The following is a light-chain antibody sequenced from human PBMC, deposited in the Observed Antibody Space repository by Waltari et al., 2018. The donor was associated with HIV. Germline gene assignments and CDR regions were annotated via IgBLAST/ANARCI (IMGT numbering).Light chain of an antibody. CDR3: SSYAGSTNRVV. CDR2: DVY. Sequence: QSALAQSPSASGFPGQAVTISCTGTSSDIGSSAYVSWYQQHPGKAPKLMIYDVYKRPSGIPDRFSGSKSGNTASLTVSGLQAEDEANYYCSSYAGSTNRVVFGGGTFLTVL. CDR1: SSDIGSSAY. J-gene: IGLJ2*01. V-gene: IGLV2-8*01.